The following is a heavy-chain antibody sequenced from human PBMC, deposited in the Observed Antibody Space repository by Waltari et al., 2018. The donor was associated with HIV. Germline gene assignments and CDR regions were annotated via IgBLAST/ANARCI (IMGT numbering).Heavy chain of an antibody. CDR1: GGSVSSDNW. CDR3: AREATSVTTSGGFDI. CDR2: ISQSGIT. Sequence: QVQLQESGPGLVNPSGTLSLTCDVSGGSVSSDNWWSWVRQPPGEGLEWIGEISQSGITNYSPSLKSRVTISIDKSRNQFSLKLNSVTAADTAVYYCAREATSVTTSGGFDIWGQGTVVTVSS. J-gene: IGHJ3*02. D-gene: IGHD4-17*01. V-gene: IGHV4-4*02.